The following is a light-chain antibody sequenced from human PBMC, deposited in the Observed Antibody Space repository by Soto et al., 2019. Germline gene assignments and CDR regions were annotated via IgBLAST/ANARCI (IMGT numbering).Light chain of an antibody. CDR1: SSDVGSYNR. J-gene: IGLJ1*01. V-gene: IGLV2-18*02. Sequence: QSVLTQPPSVSGSPGQSVTISCIGTSSDVGSYNRVSWYQQPPGTAPKLIIYEGYTRPSGVPDRFSASKSGNTASLTISGLQAEDEAGYYCNSYTISDTYVFGTGTKLTVL. CDR2: EGY. CDR3: NSYTISDTYV.